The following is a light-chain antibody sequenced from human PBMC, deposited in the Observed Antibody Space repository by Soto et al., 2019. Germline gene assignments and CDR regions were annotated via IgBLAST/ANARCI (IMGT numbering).Light chain of an antibody. CDR1: QSVSSD. CDR2: SAS. V-gene: IGKV3-15*01. J-gene: IGKJ1*01. CDR3: QQCNNWPRT. Sequence: EIVMTQSPATLSVSPGERATLSCRASQSVSSDLAWYHQKPGQAPRLLIYSASTRATGIPARFSGSGSGTEFSLTSNSVQSEDFAVYYCQQCNNWPRTFGQGTKVEIK.